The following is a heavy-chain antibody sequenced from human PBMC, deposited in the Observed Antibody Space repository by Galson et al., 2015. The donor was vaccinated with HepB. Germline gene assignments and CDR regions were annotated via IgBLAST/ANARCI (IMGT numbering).Heavy chain of an antibody. CDR2: ISDGGGYT. CDR1: GFTFSSCS. Sequence: SLRLSCAASGFTFSSCSMSWVRRTPGKGLEWVSTISDGGGYTSYADSVKGRFTISRDNSKNTLYLQMYSLKAEDTAIYYCAKSKAEAGSDYWGQGTLVTVSS. V-gene: IGHV3-23*01. D-gene: IGHD6-13*01. J-gene: IGHJ4*02. CDR3: AKSKAEAGSDY.